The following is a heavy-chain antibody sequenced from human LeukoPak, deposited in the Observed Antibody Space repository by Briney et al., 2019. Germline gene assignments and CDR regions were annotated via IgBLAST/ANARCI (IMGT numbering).Heavy chain of an antibody. V-gene: IGHV4-34*01. CDR2: INHSGST. J-gene: IGHJ6*02. CDR1: GGSFSGYY. D-gene: IGHD3-10*01. Sequence: PSETLSLTCAVYGGSFSGYYGSWIRQPPGKGLEWIGEINHSGSTNYNPSLKSRVTISVDTSKNQFSLKLSSVTAADTAVYYCARAYYGSGSYHADYYGMDVWGQGTTVTVSS. CDR3: ARAYYGSGSYHADYYGMDV.